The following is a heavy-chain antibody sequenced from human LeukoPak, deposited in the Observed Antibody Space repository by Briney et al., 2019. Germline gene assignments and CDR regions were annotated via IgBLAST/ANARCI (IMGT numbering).Heavy chain of an antibody. Sequence: PSETLSLTCTVSGGSISSYYWSWIRQPPGKGLEWIGYIYYSGSTNYNPSLKSRVTTSVDTSKNQFSLKLSSVTAADTAVYYCARGSSSSDPGAFDIWGQGTMVTVSS. CDR1: GGSISSYY. CDR3: ARGSSSSDPGAFDI. D-gene: IGHD6-6*01. CDR2: IYYSGST. V-gene: IGHV4-59*01. J-gene: IGHJ3*02.